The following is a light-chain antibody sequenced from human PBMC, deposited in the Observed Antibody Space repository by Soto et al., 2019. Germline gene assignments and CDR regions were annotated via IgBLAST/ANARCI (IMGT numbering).Light chain of an antibody. CDR3: SSYTSSSNYWV. CDR1: SSDVGGYNY. V-gene: IGLV2-14*01. Sequence: QSALTQPASVSGSPGQSITISCTGTSSDVGGYNYVSWYQQHPGKAPKLMIYDVSNRPSGVSNRFSGSKSGNTASLTISGLQAEDEADYDCSSYTSSSNYWVFGGGTKLTVL. CDR2: DVS. J-gene: IGLJ3*02.